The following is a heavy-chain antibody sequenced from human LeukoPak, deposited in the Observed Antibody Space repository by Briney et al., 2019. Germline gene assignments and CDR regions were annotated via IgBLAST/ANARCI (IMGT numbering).Heavy chain of an antibody. CDR3: ARGGTGVPAASDY. V-gene: IGHV3-33*01. J-gene: IGHJ4*02. Sequence: SGGSLRLSCAASGFTFSSYGMHWVRQAPGKGLEWVAVIWYDGSNKYYADSVKGRFTISRDTPKNTVYLQMNSLRAEDTAVYYCARGGTGVPAASDYWGQGILVTVSS. D-gene: IGHD2-2*01. CDR2: IWYDGSNK. CDR1: GFTFSSYG.